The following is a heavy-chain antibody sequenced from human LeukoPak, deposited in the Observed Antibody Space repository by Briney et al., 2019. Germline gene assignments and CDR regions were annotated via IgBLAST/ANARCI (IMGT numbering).Heavy chain of an antibody. J-gene: IGHJ4*02. V-gene: IGHV3-33*01. CDR3: ARADRTVTLDY. CDR1: GFTFISYA. D-gene: IGHD4-17*01. CDR2: IWHDGSDK. Sequence: GGSLRLSCATSGFTFISYAMHWVRQAPGKGLEWVALIWHDGSDKYYADSVKGRFTISRDNSKNTLYLHMNSLRADDTAVYYCARADRTVTLDYWGQGTLVTVSS.